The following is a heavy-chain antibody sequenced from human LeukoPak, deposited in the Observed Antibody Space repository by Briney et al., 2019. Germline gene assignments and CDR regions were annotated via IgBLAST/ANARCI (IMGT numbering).Heavy chain of an antibody. D-gene: IGHD6-19*01. Sequence: SVKVSCKASGGTFSSYAISWVRQAPGQGLEWMGGIIPIFGTANYAQKFQGRVTITADESTSTAYMELSSLRSEDTAVYYCARVGVAVAGTGYYYYYMDVWGKGTTVTVSS. J-gene: IGHJ6*03. V-gene: IGHV1-69*13. CDR2: IIPIFGTA. CDR1: GGTFSSYA. CDR3: ARVGVAVAGTGYYYYYMDV.